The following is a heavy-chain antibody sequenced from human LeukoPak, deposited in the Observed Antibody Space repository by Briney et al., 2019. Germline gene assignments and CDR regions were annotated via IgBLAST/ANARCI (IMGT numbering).Heavy chain of an antibody. CDR1: GFTFSSYE. Sequence: PGGSLRLSCAAFGFTFSSYEMNWVRQAPGKGLEWVSYISSSGSTIYYADSVKGRFTISRDNAKNSLYLQMNSLRAEDTAVYYCATNPNSYYYGSGSYYLNDYWGQGTLVTVSS. CDR3: ATNPNSYYYGSGSYYLNDY. V-gene: IGHV3-48*03. J-gene: IGHJ4*02. CDR2: ISSSGSTI. D-gene: IGHD3-10*01.